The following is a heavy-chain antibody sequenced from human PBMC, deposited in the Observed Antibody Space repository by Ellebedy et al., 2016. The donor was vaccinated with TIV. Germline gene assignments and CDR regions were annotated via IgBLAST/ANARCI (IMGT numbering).Heavy chain of an antibody. J-gene: IGHJ4*02. CDR1: GFTFSSYA. V-gene: IGHV3-23*01. CDR3: TKDSGFVAAAGTGF. Sequence: GESLKISCAASGFTFSSYAMSWVRQAPGKGLEWVSTISGSGGSTYYAESVEGRFAISRDNSKNTLYLQMNSLRVEDTAVYYCTKDSGFVAAAGTGFWGRGTLVTVSS. CDR2: ISGSGGST. D-gene: IGHD6-13*01.